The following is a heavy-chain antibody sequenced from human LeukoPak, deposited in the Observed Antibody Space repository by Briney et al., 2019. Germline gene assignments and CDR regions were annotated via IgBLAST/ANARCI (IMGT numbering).Heavy chain of an antibody. J-gene: IGHJ4*02. D-gene: IGHD4-17*01. V-gene: IGHV3-21*01. Sequence: GGSLRLSCAASGFTFTDYAIYWVRQAPGRGLEWVSSISSSSSYIYYADSVKGRFTISRDNAKNSLYLQMNSLRAEDTAVYYCARGLDYGDYARAALTNDYWGQGTLVTVSS. CDR3: ARGLDYGDYARAALTNDY. CDR1: GFTFTDYA. CDR2: ISSSSSYI.